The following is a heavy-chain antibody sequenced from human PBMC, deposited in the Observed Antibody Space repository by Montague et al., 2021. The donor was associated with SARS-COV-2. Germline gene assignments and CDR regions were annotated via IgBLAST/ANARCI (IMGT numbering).Heavy chain of an antibody. J-gene: IGHJ4*02. V-gene: IGHV6-1*01. Sequence: CAISGDSVSSNSVAWGWIRQSPSRRLEWLGRTYYSSKWYSDYAPPVRGLLTVNPDASKNEFSLELNYVTPEDTAVYYCGRYRGWFYFDFWGQGTLVTVSS. CDR2: TYYSSKWYS. CDR3: GRYRGWFYFDF. D-gene: IGHD6-19*01. CDR1: GDSVSSNSVA.